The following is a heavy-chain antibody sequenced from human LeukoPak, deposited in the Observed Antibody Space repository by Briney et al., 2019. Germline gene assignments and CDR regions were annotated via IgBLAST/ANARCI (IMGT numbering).Heavy chain of an antibody. CDR1: GGSISGYY. CDR2: IHYSGST. J-gene: IGHJ6*02. Sequence: SETLSLTCTVSGGSISGYYWSWIRQPPGKGLEYIGYIHYSGSTNYNPSLKSRVTISVDTSKNQFSLKLSSVTAADTAVYYCARSTYASSPSDVWGQGTTVTVSS. D-gene: IGHD2-8*01. V-gene: IGHV4-59*08. CDR3: ARSTYASSPSDV.